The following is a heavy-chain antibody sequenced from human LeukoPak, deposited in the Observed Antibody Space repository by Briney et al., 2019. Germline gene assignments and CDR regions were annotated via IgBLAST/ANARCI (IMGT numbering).Heavy chain of an antibody. J-gene: IGHJ4*02. CDR3: ARGAPMDY. V-gene: IGHV4-4*07. Sequence: SETLSLTCTVSGGSISTYYWSWVRQPAGKGLEWIGRIYTSGTTNYNPSLESRVTMTIDTSKNQFSLKLNSVTAADTAVYYCARGAPMDYWGQGTLVTVSS. CDR1: GGSISTYY. CDR2: IYTSGTT.